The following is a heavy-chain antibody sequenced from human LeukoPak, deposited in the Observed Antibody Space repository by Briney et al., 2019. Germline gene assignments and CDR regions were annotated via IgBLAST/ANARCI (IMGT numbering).Heavy chain of an antibody. CDR1: GGSISSYY. J-gene: IGHJ4*02. V-gene: IGHV4-59*01. CDR2: IYYSGST. Sequence: PSETLSLTCTVSGGSISSYYWSWIRQPPGKGLEGIGYIYYSGSTNYNPSLKSRVTISVDTSKNQFSLKLSSVTAADTAVYYCAREGGYSGSYFDYWGQGTLVTVSS. D-gene: IGHD1-26*01. CDR3: AREGGYSGSYFDY.